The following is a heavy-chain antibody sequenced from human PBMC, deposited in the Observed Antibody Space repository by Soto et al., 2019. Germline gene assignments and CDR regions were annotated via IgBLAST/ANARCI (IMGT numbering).Heavy chain of an antibody. CDR2: ISAYNGNT. CDR3: ARDENNYYGSGSYSHYYYGMDV. Sequence: ASVKVSCKASGYTFTSYGISWVRQAPGQGLEWMGWISAYNGNTNYAQKLQGRVTMTTDTSTSTAYMELRSLRSDDTAVYYCARDENNYYGSGSYSHYYYGMDVWGQGTTVTAP. J-gene: IGHJ6*02. D-gene: IGHD3-10*01. V-gene: IGHV1-18*01. CDR1: GYTFTSYG.